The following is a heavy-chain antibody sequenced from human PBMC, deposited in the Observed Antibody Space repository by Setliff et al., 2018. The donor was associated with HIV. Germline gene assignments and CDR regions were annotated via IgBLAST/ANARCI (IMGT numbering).Heavy chain of an antibody. J-gene: IGHJ2*01. CDR2: IYYSGGS. Sequence: PSETLSLTCTVSSGSLNRYYWSWIRQTPGKGLEWIGHIYYSGGSKYNSRPSLKSRVAILVDTSKNQFFLRLSSVTAADTAVYYCARRTYSYGPYWYFDLWGRGTLVTVSS. V-gene: IGHV4-59*08. CDR3: ARRTYSYGPYWYFDL. CDR1: SGSLNRYY. D-gene: IGHD5-18*01.